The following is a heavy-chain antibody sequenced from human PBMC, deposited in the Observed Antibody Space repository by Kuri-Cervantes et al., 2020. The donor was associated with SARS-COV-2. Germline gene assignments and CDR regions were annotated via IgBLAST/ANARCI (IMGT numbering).Heavy chain of an antibody. CDR2: ISAYNGNT. V-gene: IGHV1-18*01. Sequence: ASVKVSCKASGYTFTSYGISWVRQAPGQGLEWMGWISAYNGNTNYAQKLQGRVTMTTDTSTSTAYMELRSLRSDDTAVYYCARDYCSGGSCRDFDYWGQGTRVTVSS. CDR1: GYTFTSYG. J-gene: IGHJ4*02. CDR3: ARDYCSGGSCRDFDY. D-gene: IGHD2-15*01.